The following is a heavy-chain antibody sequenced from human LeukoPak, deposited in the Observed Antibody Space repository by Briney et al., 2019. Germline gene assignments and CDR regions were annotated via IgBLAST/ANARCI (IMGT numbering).Heavy chain of an antibody. D-gene: IGHD1-26*01. CDR3: ARLIVGAPTDPFDY. V-gene: IGHV3-30*04. Sequence: PGGSLRLSCAASGFTFSSYAMTWVRQAPGKGLEWVADISYDGSNKYYVDSVKGRFTISRDNSKNTLYLQMNSLRAEDTALYYGARLIVGAPTDPFDYWGQGNLVTVSS. J-gene: IGHJ4*02. CDR2: ISYDGSNK. CDR1: GFTFSSYA.